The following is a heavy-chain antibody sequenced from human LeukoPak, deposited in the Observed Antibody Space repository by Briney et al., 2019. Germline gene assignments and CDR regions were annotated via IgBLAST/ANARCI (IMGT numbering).Heavy chain of an antibody. CDR2: ISNRGST. J-gene: IGHJ4*02. D-gene: IGHD4-23*01. V-gene: IGHV4-38-2*02. CDR3: ARDTATVVTDYFDY. CDR1: GYMFSTYA. Sequence: PGGSLRLSCAASGYMFSTYAMTWVRQAPGKGLNYIGSISNRGSTYSNPSLKSRAITSIDTSKNQFSLKVNSVTAADTAIYYCARDTATVVTDYFDYWGQGTLVTVSS.